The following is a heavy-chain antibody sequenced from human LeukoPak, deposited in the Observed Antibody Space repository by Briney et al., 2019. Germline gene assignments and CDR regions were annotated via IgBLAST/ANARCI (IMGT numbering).Heavy chain of an antibody. CDR3: AKDCSSTSCYGGFDY. Sequence: GGSLRLSCAASGFTFDDYAMHWVRQAPGKGLEWVSGISWNSGSIGYADSVKGRFTISRDNAKNSLYLQMNSLRAEDTALYYCAKDCSSTSCYGGFDYWGQGTLVTVSS. CDR1: GFTFDDYA. D-gene: IGHD2-2*01. V-gene: IGHV3-9*01. CDR2: ISWNSGSI. J-gene: IGHJ4*02.